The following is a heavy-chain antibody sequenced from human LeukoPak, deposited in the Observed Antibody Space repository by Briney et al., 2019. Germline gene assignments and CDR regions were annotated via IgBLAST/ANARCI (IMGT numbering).Heavy chain of an antibody. V-gene: IGHV1-18*01. CDR3: ARDHGEQWLVRTFDY. J-gene: IGHJ4*02. Sequence: ASVKVSCKASGYTFTSYGISWVRQAPGQGLEWMGWISAYNGNTNYAQELQGRVTMTTDTSTSTAYMELRSLRSDDTAVYYCARDHGEQWLVRTFDYWGQGTLVTVSS. D-gene: IGHD6-19*01. CDR1: GYTFTSYG. CDR2: ISAYNGNT.